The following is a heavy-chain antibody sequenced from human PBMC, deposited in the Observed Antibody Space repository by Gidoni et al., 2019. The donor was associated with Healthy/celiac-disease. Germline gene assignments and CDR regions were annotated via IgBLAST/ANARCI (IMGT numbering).Heavy chain of an antibody. V-gene: IGHV3-74*01. CDR2: INSDGSST. Sequence: EVQLVESGGGLGQPGGARRRACAAWGFTLSSYWMHWVRQAPGKGLVWVSRINSDGSSTSYADSVKGRFTISRDNAKNTLYLQMNSLRAEDTAVYYCARVHDFWSGYYKLGYWGQGTLVTVSS. CDR3: ARVHDFWSGYYKLGY. D-gene: IGHD3-3*01. CDR1: GFTLSSYW. J-gene: IGHJ4*02.